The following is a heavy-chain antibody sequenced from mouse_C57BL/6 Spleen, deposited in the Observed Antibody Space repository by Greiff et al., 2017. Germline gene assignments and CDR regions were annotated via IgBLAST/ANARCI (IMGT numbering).Heavy chain of an antibody. J-gene: IGHJ1*03. CDR1: GYTFTSYW. V-gene: IGHV1-53*01. Sequence: QVQLQQPGTELVQPGASVKLSCKASGYTFTSYWMHWVKQRPGQGLEWIGNINPSNGGTNYNEKFKSKATLTVDQSSSTAYMQLSSLTSEDSAVYYWARGIYYDYDGYFDVWGTGTTVTVSS. D-gene: IGHD2-4*01. CDR3: ARGIYYDYDGYFDV. CDR2: INPSNGGT.